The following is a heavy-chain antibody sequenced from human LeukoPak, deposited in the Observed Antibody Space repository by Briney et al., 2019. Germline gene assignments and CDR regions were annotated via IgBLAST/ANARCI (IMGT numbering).Heavy chain of an antibody. J-gene: IGHJ4*02. CDR1: GFTFSSYE. CDR3: ARFFWSGYLFDY. D-gene: IGHD3-3*01. CDR2: ISSSGSTI. V-gene: IGHV3-48*03. Sequence: GGSLRLXCAASGFTFSSYEMNWVRQAPGKGLEWVSYISSSGSTIYYADSVKGRFTISRDNAKNSLYLQMNSLRAEDTAVYYCARFFWSGYLFDYWGQGTLVTVSS.